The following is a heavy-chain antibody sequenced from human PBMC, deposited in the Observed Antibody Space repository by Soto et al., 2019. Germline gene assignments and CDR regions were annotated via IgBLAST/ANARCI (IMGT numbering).Heavy chain of an antibody. V-gene: IGHV4-30-4*01. CDR1: GDSISNLDYF. J-gene: IGHJ5*01. CDR2: IYKSAST. D-gene: IGHD7-27*01. CDR3: ARGRYCLTGRCFPNWFDS. Sequence: SETLSLTCSVSGDSISNLDYFWAWIRQPPGQALEYIGYIYKSASTYYNPSFESRVAISVDTSKSQFSLNVTSVTAADTAVYFCARGRYCLTGRCFPNWFDSWGQGALVTVSS.